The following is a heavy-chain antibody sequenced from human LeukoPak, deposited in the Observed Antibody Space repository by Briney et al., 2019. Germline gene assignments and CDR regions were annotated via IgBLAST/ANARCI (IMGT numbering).Heavy chain of an antibody. V-gene: IGHV3-23*01. J-gene: IGHJ6*02. CDR3: ARGVWSYDFWTDHPRFYGMDV. Sequence: GGSLRLSCAASGFTFSNYAMSWVRQAPGKGLEWVSAISGSGSNTYYADSVTGRFTISRDSSKNTLCLQMNSLRAEDTAVYYCARGVWSYDFWTDHPRFYGMDVWGQGTTVTVSS. D-gene: IGHD3-3*01. CDR1: GFTFSNYA. CDR2: ISGSGSNT.